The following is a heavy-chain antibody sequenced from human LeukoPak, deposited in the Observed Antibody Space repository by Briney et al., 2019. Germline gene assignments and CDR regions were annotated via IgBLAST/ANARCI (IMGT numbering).Heavy chain of an antibody. CDR1: GFSFATSA. V-gene: IGHV1-58*01. CDR2: IVVGSSHT. CDR3: AKSGFEGGNSWPHFDF. J-gene: IGHJ4*02. D-gene: IGHD6-13*01. Sequence: SVKVSCKASGFSFATSAVQWVRQARGQRLEWIGWIVVGSSHTNYAQKFQDRVTITRDMSTTTAYVELSSLRAEDTAIYYCAKSGFEGGNSWPHFDFWGQGTLVTVSS.